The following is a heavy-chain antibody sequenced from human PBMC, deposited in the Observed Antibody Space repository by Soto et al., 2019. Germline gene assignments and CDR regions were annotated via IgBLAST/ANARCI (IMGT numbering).Heavy chain of an antibody. CDR3: ARDYYDGSHYYPAGCDY. CDR1: GFTFSSYE. J-gene: IGHJ4*02. D-gene: IGHD3-22*01. Sequence: EVQLVESGGGLVQPGGSLRLSCAASGFTFSSYEMNWVRQAPGKGLEWVSYISYSGSTIYYADSVKGRFTISRDNAKSSLYRQMNDLRAEDTAVYYCARDYYDGSHYYPAGCDYWGQGTLVTVSS. V-gene: IGHV3-48*03. CDR2: ISYSGSTI.